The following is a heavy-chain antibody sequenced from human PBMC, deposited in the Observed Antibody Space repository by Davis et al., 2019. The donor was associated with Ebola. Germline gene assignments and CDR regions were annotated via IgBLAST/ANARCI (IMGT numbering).Heavy chain of an antibody. V-gene: IGHV4-4*02. CDR3: ARLTVVVEPAAIVWFGP. J-gene: IGHJ5*02. Sequence: MPSETLSLTCAVSGGSTTTSNWWSCVRQHPGQGLEWIGEIYHSGITNYNPSLKSRVTMSLDKSKNQFSLKLKSVTAADTALYYCARLTVVVEPAAIVWFGPWGQGTLVTVSS. CDR1: GGSTTTSNW. D-gene: IGHD2-2*02. CDR2: IYHSGIT.